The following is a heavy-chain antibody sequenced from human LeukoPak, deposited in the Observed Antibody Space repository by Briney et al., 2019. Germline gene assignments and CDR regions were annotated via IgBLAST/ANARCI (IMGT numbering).Heavy chain of an antibody. D-gene: IGHD2-2*01. CDR1: GYTFTSYD. CDR2: ISAYNGNT. Sequence: ASVKVSCKASGYTFTSYDITWVRQAPGQGLEWMGYISAYNGNTNYAQKLQGRVTMTTDTSTSTAYMELRSLRSDDTAAYYCARYDIVVVPAASESDYWGQGTLVTVSS. V-gene: IGHV1-18*01. J-gene: IGHJ4*02. CDR3: ARYDIVVVPAASESDY.